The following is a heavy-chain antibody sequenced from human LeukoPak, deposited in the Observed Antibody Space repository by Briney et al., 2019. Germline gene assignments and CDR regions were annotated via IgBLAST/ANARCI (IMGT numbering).Heavy chain of an antibody. CDR3: ARHLPRTAMPFDY. V-gene: IGHV1-46*01. CDR1: GYTFTSYY. CDR2: INPSGGST. Sequence: ASVKVSCKASGYTFTSYYMQWVRQAPGQGLEWMGIINPSGGSTSYTQKFQGRVTMTRDTSTSTVYMELSSLRSEDTAVYYCARHLPRTAMPFDYWGQGTLVTVSS. D-gene: IGHD5-18*01. J-gene: IGHJ4*02.